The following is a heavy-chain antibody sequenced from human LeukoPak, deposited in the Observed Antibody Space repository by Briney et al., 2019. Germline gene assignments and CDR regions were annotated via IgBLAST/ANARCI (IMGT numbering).Heavy chain of an antibody. J-gene: IGHJ5*02. D-gene: IGHD2-2*02. CDR1: GYTFTDYY. V-gene: IGHV1-2*02. CDR3: ARTAYISITPGAIGTLDP. CDR2: IRPSSGDT. Sequence: ASVKVSCKASGYTFTDYYMNWVRQAPGQGFEWMGWIRPSSGDTNFGQNFQGRVTLTRDTSITTTHMELSGLTSDDTAIYYCARTAYISITPGAIGTLDPWGQGPLVTVSS.